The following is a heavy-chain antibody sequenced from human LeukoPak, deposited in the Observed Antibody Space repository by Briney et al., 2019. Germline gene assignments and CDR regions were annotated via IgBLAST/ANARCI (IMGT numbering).Heavy chain of an antibody. Sequence: PGGSLRLSCAASGSTFSSYWMHWVRQAPGKGLVWVSRINSDGSSITYADSVKGRFTISRDNAKNTLYLQTNSLRVEDTAVYYCAREGRVSGYDFDCWGQGTLVTVSS. CDR2: INSDGSSI. CDR1: GSTFSSYW. CDR3: AREGRVSGYDFDC. J-gene: IGHJ4*02. V-gene: IGHV3-74*03. D-gene: IGHD5-12*01.